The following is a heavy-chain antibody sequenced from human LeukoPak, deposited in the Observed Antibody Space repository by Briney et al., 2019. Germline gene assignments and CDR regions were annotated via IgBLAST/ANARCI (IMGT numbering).Heavy chain of an antibody. J-gene: IGHJ3*02. V-gene: IGHV4-59*01. Sequence: PSETLSLTCTVSGGSISSYYWSWIRQPPGKGLEWIGYIYYSGSTNYNPSLKSRVTISVDTSKNQFSLKLSSVTAADTAVYYCAREPGGYYDSSGFHDAFDIWGQGTMVTVSS. D-gene: IGHD3-22*01. CDR1: GGSISSYY. CDR3: AREPGGYYDSSGFHDAFDI. CDR2: IYYSGST.